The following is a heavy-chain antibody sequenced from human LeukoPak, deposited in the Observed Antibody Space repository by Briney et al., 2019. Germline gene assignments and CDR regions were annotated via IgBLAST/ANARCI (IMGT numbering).Heavy chain of an antibody. CDR2: INSDGSWT. CDR3: VSFYEAY. D-gene: IGHD5/OR15-5a*01. Sequence: GGSLRLSCAASGNYWMHWVRQAPGEGLVWVSHINSDGSWTSYAVSVKGRFTISKDNVKNTVYLQMNNLRAEGTAVYYCVSFYEAYWGRGTLVTVSS. CDR1: GNYW. V-gene: IGHV3-74*01. J-gene: IGHJ4*02.